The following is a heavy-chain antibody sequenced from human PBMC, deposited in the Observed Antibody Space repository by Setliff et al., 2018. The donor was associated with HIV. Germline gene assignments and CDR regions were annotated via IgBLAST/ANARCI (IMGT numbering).Heavy chain of an antibody. Sequence: PSETLSLTCSVSGGSISSYYWSWIRQPPGKGLEWIGYIYTSESSNYNPSLKSRVTFSVDTSKNQFSLKLSSVTAADTAVYYCARSARFFYASGSRRYFDLWGRGTQVTVSS. CDR3: ARSARFFYASGSRRYFDL. V-gene: IGHV4-4*08. J-gene: IGHJ2*01. CDR1: GGSISSYY. CDR2: IYTSESS. D-gene: IGHD3-10*01.